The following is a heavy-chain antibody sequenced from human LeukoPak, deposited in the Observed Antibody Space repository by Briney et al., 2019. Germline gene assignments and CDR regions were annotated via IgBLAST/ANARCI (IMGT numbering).Heavy chain of an antibody. V-gene: IGHV3-48*01. CDR2: ISSSSSTI. CDR3: ASQNLLYGDYEDY. D-gene: IGHD4-17*01. CDR1: GFTFSSYS. Sequence: GGSLRLSCAASGFTFSSYSMNWVRQAPGKGLEWVSYISSSSSTIYYADSVKGRFTISRDNAKNSLYLQMNSLRAEDTAVYYCASQNLLYGDYEDYWGQGTLVTVSS. J-gene: IGHJ4*02.